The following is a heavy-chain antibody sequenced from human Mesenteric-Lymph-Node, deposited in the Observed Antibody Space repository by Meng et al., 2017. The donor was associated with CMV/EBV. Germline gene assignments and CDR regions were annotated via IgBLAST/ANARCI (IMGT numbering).Heavy chain of an antibody. CDR2: ISAYNGNT. CDR1: GYTFTSYG. CDR3: ARHGYLNSYGFDY. J-gene: IGHJ4*02. Sequence: ASVKVSCKASGYTFTSYGISWVRQAPGQGLEWMGWISAYNGNTNYAQKLQGRVTITTDESTSTAYMELSSLRSEDTAVYYCARHGYLNSYGFDYWGQGTLVTASS. V-gene: IGHV1-18*01. D-gene: IGHD5-18*01.